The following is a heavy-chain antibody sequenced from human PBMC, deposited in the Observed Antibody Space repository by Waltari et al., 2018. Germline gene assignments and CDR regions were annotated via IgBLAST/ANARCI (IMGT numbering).Heavy chain of an antibody. CDR1: GFTFSSYS. J-gene: IGHJ4*02. Sequence: EVQLVESGGGLVKPGGSLRLSCAASGFTFSSYSMNWVRQAPGKGLESVSSISSSSSYIYYADSVKGRFTISRDNAKNSLYLQMNSLRAEDTAVYYCAREWDYYGSGSYSDYWGQGTLVTVSS. D-gene: IGHD3-10*01. V-gene: IGHV3-21*01. CDR3: AREWDYYGSGSYSDY. CDR2: ISSSSSYI.